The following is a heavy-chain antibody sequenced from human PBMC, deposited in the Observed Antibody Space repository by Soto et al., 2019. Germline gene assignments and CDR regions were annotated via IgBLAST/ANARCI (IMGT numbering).Heavy chain of an antibody. CDR1: GYTFTSYY. D-gene: IGHD3-10*01. CDR2: INPSGGST. V-gene: IGHV1-46*01. J-gene: IGHJ5*02. CDR3: AREGRVKWFDP. Sequence: QVQLVQSGAEVKKPGTSVKVSCKASGYTFTSYYMHWVRQAPGQGLEWMGIINPSGGSTSYAQKFQGRVTMTRDTSTSTVYMELSSLRSEDTAVYYCAREGRVKWFDPWGQGTLVTVSS.